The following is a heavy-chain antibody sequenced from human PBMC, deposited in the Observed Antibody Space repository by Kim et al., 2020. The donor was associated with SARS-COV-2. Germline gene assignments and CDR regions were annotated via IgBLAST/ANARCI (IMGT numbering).Heavy chain of an antibody. CDR3: ARLRDMRDWFDP. Sequence: YSPSFPGQVTISADKSSGPAYLQWSSLKASDTAMYYCARLRDMRDWFDPWGQGTLVTVSS. V-gene: IGHV5-51*01. D-gene: IGHD2-15*01. J-gene: IGHJ5*02.